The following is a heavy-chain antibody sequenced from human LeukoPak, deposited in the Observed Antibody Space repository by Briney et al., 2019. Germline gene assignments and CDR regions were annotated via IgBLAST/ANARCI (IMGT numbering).Heavy chain of an antibody. Sequence: SQTLSLTCTVSGGSISSGGYYWSWIRQHPGKGLEWIGYIYYSGSTYYNPSLKSRVTISVDTSKNQFSLKLSSVTAAATAVYYCARDRGIAARHHYFDYWGQGTLVTVSS. D-gene: IGHD6-6*01. J-gene: IGHJ4*02. CDR1: GGSISSGGYY. CDR3: ARDRGIAARHHYFDY. CDR2: IYYSGST. V-gene: IGHV4-31*03.